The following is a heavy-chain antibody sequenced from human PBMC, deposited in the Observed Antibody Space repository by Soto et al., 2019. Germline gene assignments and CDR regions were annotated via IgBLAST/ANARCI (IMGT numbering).Heavy chain of an antibody. J-gene: IGHJ4*02. V-gene: IGHV3-23*01. CDR3: AKAQSSGTSKTLDY. Sequence: PGRPLRLSCVASGFSFSSYAMYWVRQAPGKGLEWVSSISGSADETYYADSVRGQFTISRDNSKNTLYLKMNSLRGEDTAVYYFAKAQSSGTSKTLDYWGKGTRVTVSS. CDR1: GFSFSSYA. CDR2: ISGSADET. D-gene: IGHD1-26*01.